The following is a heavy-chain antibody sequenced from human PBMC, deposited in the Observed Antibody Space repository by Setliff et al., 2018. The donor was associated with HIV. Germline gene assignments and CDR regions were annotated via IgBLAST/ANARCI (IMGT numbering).Heavy chain of an antibody. CDR1: GGSFSGYY. D-gene: IGHD1-26*01. CDR3: ATHGAQ. Sequence: SETLSLTCAVYGGSFSGYYWAWVRQPPGKGPEWIGSVYYSGSTHYNPSLKSRVTISVDTSKNQFSLKLSSVTAADTAVYYCATHGAQWGQGTLVTVSS. J-gene: IGHJ4*02. V-gene: IGHV4-34*01. CDR2: VYYSGST.